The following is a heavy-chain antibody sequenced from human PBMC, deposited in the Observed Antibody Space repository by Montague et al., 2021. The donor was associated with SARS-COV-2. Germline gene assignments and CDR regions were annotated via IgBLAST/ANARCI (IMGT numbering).Heavy chain of an antibody. Sequence: PLRLSCAASGFTFSSYSMNWVRQAPGKGLEWVSSISSSSSYIYYADSVKGRFTISRDNAKNSLYLQMNSLRAEDTAVYYCARTLTTVTSDYFDYWGQGTLVTVSS. CDR1: GFTFSSYS. D-gene: IGHD4-17*01. CDR3: ARTLTTVTSDYFDY. CDR2: ISSSSSYI. V-gene: IGHV3-21*01. J-gene: IGHJ4*02.